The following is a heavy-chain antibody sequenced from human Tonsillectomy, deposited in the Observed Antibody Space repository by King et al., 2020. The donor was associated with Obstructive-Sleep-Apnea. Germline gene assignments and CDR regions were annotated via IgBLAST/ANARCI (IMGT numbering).Heavy chain of an antibody. CDR3: ARLYGYCSGGSCRYYFDY. CDR1: GYSFTSYW. D-gene: IGHD2-15*01. Sequence: QLVQSGAEVKKPGESLKISCKGSGYSFTSYWIGWVRQMPGKGLEWMGIIYPGYSDTRYSPSFQGQVTISADKSISTAYLQWSSLKASDTPMYYCARLYGYCSGGSCRYYFDYWGQGTLVTVSS. J-gene: IGHJ4*02. CDR2: IYPGYSDT. V-gene: IGHV5-51*01.